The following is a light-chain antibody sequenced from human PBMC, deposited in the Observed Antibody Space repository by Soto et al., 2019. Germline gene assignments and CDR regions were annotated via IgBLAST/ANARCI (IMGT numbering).Light chain of an antibody. CDR3: QQYGSSPQIT. CDR2: GAT. V-gene: IGKV3-20*01. CDR1: STVDSIY. J-gene: IGKJ4*01. Sequence: ETVLTQSPGTLSLSPGERASLSCRASSTVDSIYLAWYQQKPGQAPRLLIYGATNRATGIPDRFSGSGSGTDFTLTISRLEPEDFAVYYCQQYGSSPQITFGGGTKVEIK.